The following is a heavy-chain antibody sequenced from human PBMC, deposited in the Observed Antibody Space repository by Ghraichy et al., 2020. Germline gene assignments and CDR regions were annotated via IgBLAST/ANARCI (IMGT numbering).Heavy chain of an antibody. CDR1: EFTFSSYW. CDR2: IKQDGSEK. Sequence: GESLNISCAASEFTFSSYWMSWVRQAPGKGLEWVANIKQDGSEKYYVDSVKGRFTISRDNANNSLYLQMISLRAEDTAVYYCARTVGDCSSTSCNNDGFDIWGQGTMVTVSS. V-gene: IGHV3-7*01. D-gene: IGHD2-2*02. J-gene: IGHJ3*02. CDR3: ARTVGDCSSTSCNNDGFDI.